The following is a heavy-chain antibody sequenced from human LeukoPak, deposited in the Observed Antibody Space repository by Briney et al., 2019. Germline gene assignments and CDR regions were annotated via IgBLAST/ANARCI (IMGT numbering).Heavy chain of an antibody. Sequence: PGGSLRLSCAASGFTFSSYSMNWVRQAPGKGLERVSYISSSSSTIYYADSVKGRFTISRDNAKNSLYLQMNSLRAEDTAVYYCARGTHYYDSSGYYYGDYWGQGTLVTVSS. V-gene: IGHV3-48*01. D-gene: IGHD3-22*01. CDR2: ISSSSSTI. CDR3: ARGTHYYDSSGYYYGDY. J-gene: IGHJ4*02. CDR1: GFTFSSYS.